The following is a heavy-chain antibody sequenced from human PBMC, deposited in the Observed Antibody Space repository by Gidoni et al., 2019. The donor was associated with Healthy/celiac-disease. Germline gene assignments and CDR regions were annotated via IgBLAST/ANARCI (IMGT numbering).Heavy chain of an antibody. J-gene: IGHJ6*02. D-gene: IGHD2-2*02. CDR2: ISSSGSTI. Sequence: EVQLVESGGGVVQPGGSLRLSCAASGLTFSSYEMNWVRQARGIGLAWFSYISSSGSTIYYAGAVNGRFTISRDNAKNSLYLQMNSLRAEDSAVYDCARETGYCSSTSWYKGYYYYGMDVWGQGTTVTVSS. CDR1: GLTFSSYE. V-gene: IGHV3-48*03. CDR3: ARETGYCSSTSWYKGYYYYGMDV.